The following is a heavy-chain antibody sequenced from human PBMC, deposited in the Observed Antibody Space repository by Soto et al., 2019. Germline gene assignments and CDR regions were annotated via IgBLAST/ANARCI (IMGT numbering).Heavy chain of an antibody. V-gene: IGHV4-59*01. CDR1: GGSISSYY. D-gene: IGHD6-19*01. Sequence: SETLSLTCTVSGGSISSYYWSWIRQPPGKGLEWIGYIYYSGSTNYNPSLKSRVTISVDTSKNQFSLKLSSVTAADTAVYYCARARGEIAVAGSPYYYYGMDVWGQGTTVT. CDR2: IYYSGST. CDR3: ARARGEIAVAGSPYYYYGMDV. J-gene: IGHJ6*02.